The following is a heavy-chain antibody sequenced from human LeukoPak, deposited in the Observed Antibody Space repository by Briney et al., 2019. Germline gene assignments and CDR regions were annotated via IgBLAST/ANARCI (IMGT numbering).Heavy chain of an antibody. V-gene: IGHV4-39*01. J-gene: IGHJ3*01. D-gene: IGHD1/OR15-1a*01. CDR3: ARRNTEVPDTLPLNAFDV. CDR2: MFYSGST. Sequence: SETLSLPCSVSGASMKTPGHYWAWIRQSPGKGLEWIGRMFYSGSTYFNPSLRRRVTISGDTSTNRIPLSLTSVTAADTAVYYCARRNTEVPDTLPLNAFDVWGQGATVIVSS. CDR1: GASMKTPGHY.